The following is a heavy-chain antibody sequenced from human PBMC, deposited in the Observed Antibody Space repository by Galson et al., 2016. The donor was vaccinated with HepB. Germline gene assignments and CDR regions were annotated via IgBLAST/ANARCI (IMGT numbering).Heavy chain of an antibody. CDR1: GFTFSEYY. V-gene: IGHV3-11*01. Sequence: LRLSCAASGFTFSEYYMSWIRQAPGKGLELVSYITNSGSAIYTADFVKGRFTISRDNAKNSLYLQMYSLRVEDTAVYYCARETPIVGASYDYWGQGTLVTVSS. J-gene: IGHJ4*02. CDR3: ARETPIVGASYDY. D-gene: IGHD1-26*01. CDR2: ITNSGSAI.